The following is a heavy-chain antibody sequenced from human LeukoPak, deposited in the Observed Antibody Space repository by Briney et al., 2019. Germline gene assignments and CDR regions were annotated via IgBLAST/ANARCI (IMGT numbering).Heavy chain of an antibody. J-gene: IGHJ6*03. Sequence: RGSLRLSCAASGFTFSSYSMNWVRQAPGKGLEWVSSISSSSSYIYYADSVKGRFTISRDNAKNSLYLQMNSLRAEDTAVYYCARDGGYSYGLEYMDVWGKGTTVTVSS. V-gene: IGHV3-21*01. CDR3: ARDGGYSYGLEYMDV. CDR2: ISSSSSYI. CDR1: GFTFSSYS. D-gene: IGHD5-18*01.